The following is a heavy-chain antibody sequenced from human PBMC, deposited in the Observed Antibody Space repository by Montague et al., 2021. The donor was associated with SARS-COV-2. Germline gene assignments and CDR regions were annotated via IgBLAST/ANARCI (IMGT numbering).Heavy chain of an antibody. J-gene: IGHJ4*02. Sequence: SLRLSCAASGITFSDYWMTWIRQAPGKGLEWVATIKKDGTEKYYLASVKGRFTVSRENAKSSLFLQMSNVRVDDTAVYYCARADDCFDYWGRGTLVTVSS. CDR3: ARADDCFDY. CDR2: IKKDGTEK. CDR1: GITFSDYW. V-gene: IGHV3-7*01.